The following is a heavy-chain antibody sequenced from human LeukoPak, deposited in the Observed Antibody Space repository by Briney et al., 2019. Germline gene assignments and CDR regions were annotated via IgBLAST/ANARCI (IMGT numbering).Heavy chain of an antibody. CDR1: GFTFSSYS. CDR2: VDSEGTTT. D-gene: IGHD1-14*01. V-gene: IGHV3-74*01. Sequence: GGSLRLSCAASGFTFSSYSMNWVRQAPGKGLEWVSRVDSEGTTTTYADSVKGRFTISRDNAKNTMYLQMDSLRAEDTGAYYCARGKYNTIFTMDVWGKGTTVAVSS. CDR3: ARGKYNTIFTMDV. J-gene: IGHJ6*03.